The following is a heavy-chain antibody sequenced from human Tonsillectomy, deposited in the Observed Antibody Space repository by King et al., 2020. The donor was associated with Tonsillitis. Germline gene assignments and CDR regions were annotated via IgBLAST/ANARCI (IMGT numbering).Heavy chain of an antibody. V-gene: IGHV1-2*06. CDR3: ARDQGIAAAGSVSSY. D-gene: IGHD6-13*01. J-gene: IGHJ4*02. CDR1: GYTFTGYY. Sequence: VQLVQSGAEVKKPGASVKVSCRASGYTFTGYYMHWVRQAPGQGLEWMGRIKPNSGGTNYAQKFQGRVTMTRDTSMRTTYMELSTLTSDDTAVYYCARDQGIAAAGSVSSYCGQGPLVTVSS. CDR2: IKPNSGGT.